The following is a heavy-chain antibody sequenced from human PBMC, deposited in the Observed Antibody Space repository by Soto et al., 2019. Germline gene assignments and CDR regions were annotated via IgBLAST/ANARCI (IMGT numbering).Heavy chain of an antibody. J-gene: IGHJ6*02. CDR2: IYPGDSDT. CDR1: GYSFTSYW. CDR3: ARRRSHPNFRFLAMGMDV. Sequence: KVSCKVSGYSFTSYWIGWVRQMPGKGLEWMGIIYPGDSDTRYSPSFQGQVTISADKSISTAYLQWSSLKASDTAMYYCARRRSHPNFRFLAMGMDVWGQGTTVTVSS. D-gene: IGHD3-3*01. V-gene: IGHV5-51*01.